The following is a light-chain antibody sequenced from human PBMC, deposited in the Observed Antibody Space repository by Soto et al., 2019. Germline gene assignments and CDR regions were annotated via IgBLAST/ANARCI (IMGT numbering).Light chain of an antibody. J-gene: IGKJ2*03. CDR1: QSVYNNY. CDR2: GAS. Sequence: EIGLTQSPGTLSLSPAERATLACTASQSVYNNYLSWDHPKPGQTPRLLLDGASNTATGIPDRVTGGGSGNDFTLTYSSVYHEDAEVYYCQHYGPSALCFGQGIRVEIK. V-gene: IGKV3-20*01. CDR3: QHYGPSALC.